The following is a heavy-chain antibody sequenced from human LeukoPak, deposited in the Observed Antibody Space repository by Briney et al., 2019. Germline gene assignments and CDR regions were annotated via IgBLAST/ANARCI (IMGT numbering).Heavy chain of an antibody. CDR1: GFTFSSYA. Sequence: GRSLRLSCAASGFTFSSYAMPWVRQAPGKGLEWVAVISYDGSNKYYADSVKGRFTISRDNSKNTLYLQMNSLRAEDTAVYYCARAGFRGVIYGEYNWFDPWGQGTLVTVSS. CDR3: ARAGFRGVIYGEYNWFDP. V-gene: IGHV3-30-3*01. J-gene: IGHJ5*02. CDR2: ISYDGSNK. D-gene: IGHD3-10*01.